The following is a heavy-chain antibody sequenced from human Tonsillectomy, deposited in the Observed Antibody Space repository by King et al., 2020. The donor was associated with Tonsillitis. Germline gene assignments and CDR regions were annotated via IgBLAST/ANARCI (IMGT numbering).Heavy chain of an antibody. CDR3: AGFSGASHAVGAIPFDY. Sequence: QLVQSGAEVKKPGASVKVSCKASGYTFTDYYMHWVRQAPGQGLEWMGWINPNSGCTKYAQKFQGRVTITRDTSINTAYMELSRLRSYDTAVYYCAGFSGASHAVGAIPFDYWGQGTLVTVSS. CDR2: INPNSGCT. D-gene: IGHD1-26*01. CDR1: GYTFTDYY. J-gene: IGHJ4*02. V-gene: IGHV1-2*02.